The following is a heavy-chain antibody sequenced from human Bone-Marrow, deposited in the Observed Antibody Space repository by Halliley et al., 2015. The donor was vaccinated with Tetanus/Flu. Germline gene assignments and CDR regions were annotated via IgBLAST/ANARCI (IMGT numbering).Heavy chain of an antibody. Sequence: TLSLTCTVSGGSISGYYWTWIRQSPGKGLEWIGYITYSGGTNYNPSLKSRVTMSVDTSKNQFSLKVRSVTAADTALYYCARDSVRRPYCGMDVWGQGTTVTVSS. CDR2: ITYSGGT. CDR1: GGSISGYY. D-gene: IGHD6-6*01. CDR3: ARDSVRRPYCGMDV. V-gene: IGHV4-59*01. J-gene: IGHJ6*02.